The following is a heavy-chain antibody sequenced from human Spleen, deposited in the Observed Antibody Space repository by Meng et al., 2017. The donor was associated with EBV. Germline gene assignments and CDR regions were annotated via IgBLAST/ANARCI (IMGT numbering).Heavy chain of an antibody. V-gene: IGHV4-30-4*01. Sequence: QVELQESGPPLVRPSQTLSLTCAVSGGSISTGGYFWSWIRQPPGKGLEWIGYIYYSGDTYYSPSLKSRLTVSVDRSKNQFSLKLTSVTAADTAVYYCARGSWGGYFNYFDPWGQGTLVTVSS. CDR2: IYYSGDT. D-gene: IGHD3-3*01. J-gene: IGHJ5*02. CDR1: GGSISTGGYF. CDR3: ARGSWGGYFNYFDP.